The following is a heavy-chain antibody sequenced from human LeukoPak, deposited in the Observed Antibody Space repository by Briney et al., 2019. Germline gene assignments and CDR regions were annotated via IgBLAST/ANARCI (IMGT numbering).Heavy chain of an antibody. CDR3: ARNYLDYYGSGSYEGGLDY. D-gene: IGHD3-10*01. CDR1: GGTFSSYA. V-gene: IGHV1-69*13. J-gene: IGHJ4*02. CDR2: IIPIFGTA. Sequence: SVKVSCKASGGTFSSYAISWVRQAPGQGLEWMGGIIPIFGTANYAQKFQGRVTITADGSTSTAYMELSSLRSEDTAVYYCARNYLDYYGSGSYEGGLDYWGQGTLVTVSS.